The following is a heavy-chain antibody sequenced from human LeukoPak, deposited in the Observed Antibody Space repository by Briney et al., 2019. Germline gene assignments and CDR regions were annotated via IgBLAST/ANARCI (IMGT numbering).Heavy chain of an antibody. CDR1: GGTFSSYA. CDR2: IIPIFGTA. V-gene: IGHV1-69*01. CDR3: ARGPYMVRGVTSEKYYFDY. J-gene: IGHJ4*02. D-gene: IGHD3-10*01. Sequence: GASVKVSCKASGGTFSSYAISWVRQAPGQGLEWMGGIIPIFGTANYAQKFQGRVTITADESTSTAYMELSRLRSDDTAVYYCARGPYMVRGVTSEKYYFDYWGQGTLVTVSS.